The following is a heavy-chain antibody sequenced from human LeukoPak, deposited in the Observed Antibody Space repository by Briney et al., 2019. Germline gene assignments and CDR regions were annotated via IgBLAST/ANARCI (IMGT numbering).Heavy chain of an antibody. CDR1: GYTFTGYY. CDR2: INPNSGGT. Sequence: ASVKVSCKASGYTFTGYYMHWVRQAPGQGLEWMGRINPNSGGTNYAQKFQGRVTMTRDTSISTAYMELSRLRSDDTAVYYCAREAWDSSVWYAFDIWGQGTMVTVSS. CDR3: AREAWDSSVWYAFDI. J-gene: IGHJ3*02. D-gene: IGHD6-19*01. V-gene: IGHV1-2*06.